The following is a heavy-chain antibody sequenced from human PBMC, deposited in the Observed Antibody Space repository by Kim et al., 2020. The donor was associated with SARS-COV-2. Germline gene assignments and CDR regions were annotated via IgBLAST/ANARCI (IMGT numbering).Heavy chain of an antibody. Sequence: ASVKVSCKASGYTFTSYAMHWVRQAPGQRLEWMGWINAGNGNTKYSQKFQGRVTITRDTSASTAYMELSSLRSEDTAVYYCDPGGRKGGKDYWGQGTLVTVSS. J-gene: IGHJ4*02. CDR1: GYTFTSYA. V-gene: IGHV1-3*01. D-gene: IGHD3-16*01. CDR2: INAGNGNT. CDR3: DPGGRKGGKDY.